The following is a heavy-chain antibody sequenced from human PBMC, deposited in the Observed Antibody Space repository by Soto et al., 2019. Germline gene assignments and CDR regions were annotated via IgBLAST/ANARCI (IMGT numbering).Heavy chain of an antibody. CDR2: INHSGST. J-gene: IGHJ5*02. V-gene: IGHV4-34*01. CDR1: GGSFSGYY. Sequence: SPTLSLTCAVYGGSFSGYYWSWIRQPPGKGLEWIGEINHSGSTNYNPSLKSRVTISVDTSKNQFSLKLSSVTAADTAVYYCARGTKTEGYSSRFDPWGQGTLVTVSS. CDR3: ARGTKTEGYSSRFDP. D-gene: IGHD6-13*01.